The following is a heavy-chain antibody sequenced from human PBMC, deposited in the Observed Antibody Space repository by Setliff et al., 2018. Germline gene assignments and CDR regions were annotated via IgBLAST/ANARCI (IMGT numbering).Heavy chain of an antibody. CDR1: GGSISSSSYY. Sequence: SETLSLTCTVSGGSISSSSYYWGWIRQPPGKGLEWIGSIHYSGSTYYNPSLKSRVTISIDTSKNQFSLKLSSVTAADTAVYYCARGGDSGSYFLANHDAFDIWCQGTMVTVSS. CDR3: ARGGDSGSYFLANHDAFDI. CDR2: IHYSGST. J-gene: IGHJ3*02. V-gene: IGHV4-39*07. D-gene: IGHD1-26*01.